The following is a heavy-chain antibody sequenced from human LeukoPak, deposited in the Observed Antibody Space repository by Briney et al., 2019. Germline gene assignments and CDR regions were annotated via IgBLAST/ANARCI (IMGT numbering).Heavy chain of an antibody. J-gene: IGHJ3*02. D-gene: IGHD4-17*01. CDR1: GGSIRSYY. CDR2: IYYSGST. V-gene: IGHV4-59*08. Sequence: SETLSLTCSVSGGSIRSYYWSWIRQPPGKGLEWIGYIYYSGSTNYNPSLKSRVTISVDTSKNQFSLKLSSVTAADTAVYYCARPAITVTEDAFDIWGQGTMVTVSS. CDR3: ARPAITVTEDAFDI.